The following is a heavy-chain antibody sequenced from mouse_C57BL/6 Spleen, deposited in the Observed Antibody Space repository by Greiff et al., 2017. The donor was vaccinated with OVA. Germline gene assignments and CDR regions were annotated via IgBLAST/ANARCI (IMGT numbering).Heavy chain of an antibody. Sequence: DVQLQESGAELVRPGASVKLSCTASGFNIKDYYMHWVKQRPEQGLEWIGRIDPEDGDTEYAPKFQGKDTMTADTSSNTNYLQLSSMTSEDTAVYYCTAAYYDGSSHWYFDVWGTGTTVTVSS. CDR2: IDPEDGDT. D-gene: IGHD1-1*01. J-gene: IGHJ1*03. CDR3: TAAYYDGSSHWYFDV. CDR1: GFNIKDYY. V-gene: IGHV14-1*01.